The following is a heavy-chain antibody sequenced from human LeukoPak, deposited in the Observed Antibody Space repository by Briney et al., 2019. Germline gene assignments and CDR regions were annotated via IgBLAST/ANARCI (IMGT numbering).Heavy chain of an antibody. CDR2: INGSGGKT. D-gene: IGHD3-22*01. Sequence: GGSLRLSCAASGFTFSSYGMSWVRQAPGKGLEWVSGINGSGGKTYCADSVKGRFTISRDNAKNSLYLQMNSLRAEDTAVYYCARDGRGDSSGYYPWYFDYWGQGTLVTVSS. J-gene: IGHJ4*02. CDR1: GFTFSSYG. CDR3: ARDGRGDSSGYYPWYFDY. V-gene: IGHV3-23*01.